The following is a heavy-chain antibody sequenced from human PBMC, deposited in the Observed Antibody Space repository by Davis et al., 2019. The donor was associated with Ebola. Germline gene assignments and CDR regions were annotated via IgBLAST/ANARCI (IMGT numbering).Heavy chain of an antibody. J-gene: IGHJ2*01. CDR3: ARDPSSGYYYVQHFDL. V-gene: IGHV4-34*01. CDR1: GGSFSAYY. D-gene: IGHD3-22*01. CDR2: INHSGSA. Sequence: PSETLSLTCAVYGGSFSAYYWSWIRQPPGKGLEWIGEINHSGSANYNPSLKSRVTISVDTSKNQFSLDLGSVTAADTAVYYCARDPSSGYYYVQHFDLWGRGTLVTVSS.